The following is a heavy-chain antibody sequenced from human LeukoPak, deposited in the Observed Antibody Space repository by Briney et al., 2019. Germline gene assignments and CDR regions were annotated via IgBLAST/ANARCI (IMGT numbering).Heavy chain of an antibody. J-gene: IGHJ4*02. CDR1: GYTFTGYY. CDR2: INPNSGGT. V-gene: IGHV1-2*02. D-gene: IGHD6-19*01. Sequence: ASVKVSCKASGYTFTGYYMHWMRQAPGQGLEWMGWINPNSGGTNYAQKFQGRVTMTRDTSISTAYMELSRLRSDDTAVYYCARGGVSVPGIAVAGTRLYYFDYWGQGTLVTVSS. CDR3: ARGGVSVPGIAVAGTRLYYFDY.